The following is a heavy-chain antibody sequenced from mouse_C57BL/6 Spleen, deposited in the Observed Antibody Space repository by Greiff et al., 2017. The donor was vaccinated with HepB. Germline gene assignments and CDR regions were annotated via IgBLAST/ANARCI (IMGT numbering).Heavy chain of an antibody. V-gene: IGHV1-54*01. CDR3: ARSSYGSSSHWYFDV. J-gene: IGHJ1*03. D-gene: IGHD1-1*01. CDR2: INPGSGGT. Sequence: VQRVESGAELVRPGTSVKVSCKASGYAFTNYLIEWVKQRPGQGLEWIGVINPGSGGTNYNEKFKGKATLTADKSSSTAYMQLSSLTSEDSAVYFCARSSYGSSSHWYFDVWGTGTTVTVSS. CDR1: GYAFTNYL.